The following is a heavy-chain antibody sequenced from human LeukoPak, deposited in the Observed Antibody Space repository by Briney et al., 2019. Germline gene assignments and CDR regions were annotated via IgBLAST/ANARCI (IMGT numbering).Heavy chain of an antibody. J-gene: IGHJ4*02. CDR2: NSGGSS. CDR3: AKGRGRYCSSTSCYTGLNY. V-gene: IGHV3-23*01. D-gene: IGHD2-2*02. CDR1: GFTFSAYG. Sequence: GGSLRLSCAASGFTFSAYGVYWVRQAPGKGLEWVSSNSGGSSYYADSVKGRFTISRDNSKNTLYLQMNSLRAEDTAVYYCAKGRGRYCSSTSCYTGLNYWGQGTLVTVSS.